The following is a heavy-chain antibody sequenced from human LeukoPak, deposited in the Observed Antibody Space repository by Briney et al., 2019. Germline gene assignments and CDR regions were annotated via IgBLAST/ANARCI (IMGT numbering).Heavy chain of an antibody. Sequence: SETLSLTCTVSGGSISSSSYYWGWIRQPPGKGLEWIGSIYYSGSTYYNPSLKSRVTISVDTSKNQFSLKLSSVTAADTAVYYCARGGIAAAPFYGMDVWGQGTTVTVSS. CDR2: IYYSGST. J-gene: IGHJ6*02. CDR3: ARGGIAAAPFYGMDV. CDR1: GGSISSSSYY. V-gene: IGHV4-39*07. D-gene: IGHD6-13*01.